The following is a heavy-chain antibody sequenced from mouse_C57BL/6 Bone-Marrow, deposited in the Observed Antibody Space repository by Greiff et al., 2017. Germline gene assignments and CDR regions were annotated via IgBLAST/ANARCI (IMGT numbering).Heavy chain of an antibody. J-gene: IGHJ4*01. CDR1: GYAFSSSW. Sequence: QVQLQQSGPELVKPGASVKISCKASGYAFSSSWMNWVKQRPGKGLEWIGRIYPGDGDTNYNGKFKGKATLTADKSSSTAYMQLSSLTSEDSAVYFCARWYYGSSPLWGQGTSVTVSS. D-gene: IGHD1-1*01. V-gene: IGHV1-82*01. CDR2: IYPGDGDT. CDR3: ARWYYGSSPL.